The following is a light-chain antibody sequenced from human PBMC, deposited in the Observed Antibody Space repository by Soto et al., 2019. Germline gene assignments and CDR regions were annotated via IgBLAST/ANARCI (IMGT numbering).Light chain of an antibody. CDR3: KSYAGSNTYV. V-gene: IGLV2-8*01. CDR2: EVV. J-gene: IGLJ1*01. Sequence: QSALTQPPSASGSPGQSVTISCTGTKSDIGVYDFVSWYQHHPGKAPRLIIYEVVQRPSGVPDRFSGSKSSNTASLTVSGLQAADEADYFCKSYAGSNTYVFGSGTKGTVL. CDR1: KSDIGVYDF.